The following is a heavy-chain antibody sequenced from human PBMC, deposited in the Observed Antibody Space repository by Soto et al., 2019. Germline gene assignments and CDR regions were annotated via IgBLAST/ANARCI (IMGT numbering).Heavy chain of an antibody. D-gene: IGHD4-17*01. CDR3: ARAAYGEYWFDP. Sequence: EAQLVESGGGVVPPGGSLRLSCAASGFTFSGYWMHWVRQAPGKGLMWVSRINGDGRTTNYADSVKGRFTISRENAKNTLYLQMNSLRAEDTAVYYCARAAYGEYWFDPWGQGTLVTVSS. CDR1: GFTFSGYW. J-gene: IGHJ5*02. CDR2: INGDGRTT. V-gene: IGHV3-74*02.